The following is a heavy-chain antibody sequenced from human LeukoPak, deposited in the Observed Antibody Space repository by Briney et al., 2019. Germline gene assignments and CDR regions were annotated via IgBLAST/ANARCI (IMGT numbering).Heavy chain of an antibody. CDR3: ARLSIVGATLNFSDY. CDR2: IYPGDSDT. V-gene: IGHV5-51*01. CDR1: GYSFTTYW. J-gene: IGHJ4*02. Sequence: GESLKISCKGSGYSFTTYWIVWVRQMPGKGLEWMGIIYPGDSDTRCSPSFQGQVTISADKSINTAYLQWSSLKASDSAIYYCARLSIVGATLNFSDYWGQGTLVTVSS. D-gene: IGHD1-26*01.